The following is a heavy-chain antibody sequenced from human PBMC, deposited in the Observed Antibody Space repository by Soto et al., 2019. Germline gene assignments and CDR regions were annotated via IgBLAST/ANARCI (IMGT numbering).Heavy chain of an antibody. V-gene: IGHV3-23*01. CDR3: AKDSRGGGNWFDP. Sequence: LRLSCAASGFTFVNYVMSWVRQAPGKGLEWVSTISGSGGSTYCADSVKGRFTISRDNSKNTLYLQMNSLRVEDTAVYYCAKDSRGGGNWFDPWGQGTLVTVSS. CDR2: ISGSGGST. CDR1: GFTFVNYV. D-gene: IGHD3-16*01. J-gene: IGHJ5*02.